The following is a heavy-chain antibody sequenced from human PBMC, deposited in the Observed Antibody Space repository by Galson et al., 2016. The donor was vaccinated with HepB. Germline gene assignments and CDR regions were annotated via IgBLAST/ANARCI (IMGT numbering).Heavy chain of an antibody. CDR3: ARGGIYSGSGAPGRLDP. V-gene: IGHV4-31*03. J-gene: IGHJ5*02. Sequence: TLSLTCSVSGASISGTSHFWTWLRQRPGRGLEWIGYIFHNGVTNYNPSLRTRVTMLVVPSGNQFSLRLTSVTAADTAVYFCARGGIYSGSGAPGRLDPWGLGTLVTVSS. D-gene: IGHD3-10*01. CDR1: GASISGTSHF. CDR2: IFHNGVT.